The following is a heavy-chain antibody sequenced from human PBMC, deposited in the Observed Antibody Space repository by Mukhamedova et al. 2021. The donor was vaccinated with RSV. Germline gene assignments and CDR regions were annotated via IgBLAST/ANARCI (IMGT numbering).Heavy chain of an antibody. CDR2: IIPIFGTA. Sequence: GGIIPIFGTANYAQKFQGRVTITADESTSTVYMELSSLRSEDTAVYYCARSYYYDSSGYGGYWGQGTLVTVSS. J-gene: IGHJ4*02. CDR3: ARSYYYDSSGYGGY. D-gene: IGHD3-22*01. V-gene: IGHV1-69*01.